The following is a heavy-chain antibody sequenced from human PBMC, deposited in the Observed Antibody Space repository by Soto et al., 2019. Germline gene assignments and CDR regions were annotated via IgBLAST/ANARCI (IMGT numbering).Heavy chain of an antibody. J-gene: IGHJ4*02. CDR3: ARDHCGGGSCYPDY. CDR1: GFTFSSYS. D-gene: IGHD2-15*01. CDR2: ISSSSSYI. Sequence: EVQLVESGGGLVKPGGSLRLSCAASGFTFSSYSMNWVRQAPGKGLEWVSSISSSSSYIYYADSVKGRFTISRDNAKNSLYLQMNSLRAEDMAVYYCARDHCGGGSCYPDYWGQGTLVTVSS. V-gene: IGHV3-21*01.